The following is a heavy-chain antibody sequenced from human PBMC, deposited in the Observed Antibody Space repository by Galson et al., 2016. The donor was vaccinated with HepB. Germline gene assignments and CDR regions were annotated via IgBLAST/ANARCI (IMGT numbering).Heavy chain of an antibody. CDR1: GFILSKSW. CDR2: LKEDGRDK. CDR3: ATGRGSY. D-gene: IGHD1-26*01. J-gene: IGHJ4*02. V-gene: IGHV3-7*03. Sequence: SLRLSCAASGFILSKSWMSWVRQPPGRGLEWVATLKEDGRDKYYVDSVKGRFTISKDNAEKSLYLQMNSLRAEDTALYFCATGRGSYWGQGTLVTVSS.